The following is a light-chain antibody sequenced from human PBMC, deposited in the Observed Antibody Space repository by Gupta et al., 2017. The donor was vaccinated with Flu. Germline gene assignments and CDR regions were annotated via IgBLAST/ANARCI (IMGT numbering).Light chain of an antibody. CDR2: EVN. V-gene: IGLV2-8*01. J-gene: IGLJ2*01. CDR1: SSGVGGYNY. CDR3: CSYGGSKF. Sequence: QSALTQPPSASGSPGQSVTISCTGTSSGVGGYNYVSWYQQHPGKAPKLIIYEVNKRPSGVPDRFSGSKSGNTASLTVSGRLAEDEADYYCCSYGGSKFFGGGTKLTVL.